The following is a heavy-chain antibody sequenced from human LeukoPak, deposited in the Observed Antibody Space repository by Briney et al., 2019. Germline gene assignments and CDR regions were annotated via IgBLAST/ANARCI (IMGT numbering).Heavy chain of an antibody. V-gene: IGHV4-30-2*01. J-gene: IGHJ4*02. CDR1: GGSVSSGGYY. Sequence: SQTLSLTCTVSGGSVSSGGYYWSWIRQPPGKGLEWIGYIYQSGSTYYTPSLESRVTISVDRSKNQFSLRLSSVTAADTAVYYCAKRVAAAGIFDYWGQGTLVTVSS. D-gene: IGHD6-13*01. CDR3: AKRVAAAGIFDY. CDR2: IYQSGST.